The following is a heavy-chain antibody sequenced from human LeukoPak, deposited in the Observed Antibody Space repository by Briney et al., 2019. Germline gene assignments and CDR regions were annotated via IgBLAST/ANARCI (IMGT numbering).Heavy chain of an antibody. J-gene: IGHJ4*02. V-gene: IGHV3-23*01. Sequence: GGSLSLSCAASGFTFSSYAMSWVRQAPGRGLEWVSAISGSGGSTYYADSVKGRFTISRDNSKNTLYLQMNSLRAEDTAVYYCAREVGARGDYWGQGTLVTVSS. CDR3: AREVGARGDY. CDR2: ISGSGGST. D-gene: IGHD1-26*01. CDR1: GFTFSSYA.